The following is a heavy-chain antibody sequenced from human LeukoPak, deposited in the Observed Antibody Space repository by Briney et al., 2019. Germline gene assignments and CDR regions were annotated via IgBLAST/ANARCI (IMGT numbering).Heavy chain of an antibody. V-gene: IGHV3-21*06. CDR3: ARDISYIGFDC. CDR2: INSPSTNI. CDR1: GFTFSDYT. J-gene: IGHJ5*01. D-gene: IGHD3-10*01. Sequence: PGGSLRLSCAASGFTFSDYTINWVRQAPGKGLEWVSSINSPSTNIYYADSLKGRFTLSRDNAKNSVYLQMSSLRAEDTAVYYCARDISYIGFDCWGQGTLVTVSS.